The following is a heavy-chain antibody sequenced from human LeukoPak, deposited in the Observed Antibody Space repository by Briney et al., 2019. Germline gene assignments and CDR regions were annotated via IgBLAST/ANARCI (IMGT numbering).Heavy chain of an antibody. CDR3: ARGSGYDRPYYYYGMDV. Sequence: ASVKVSCKASGYTFTSYAIHWVRQAPGQRLEWMGWINAGNGNTKNSQKFQGRVTIIRDTSASTAYMELSSLRSEDTAVYYCARGSGYDRPYYYYGMDVWGQGTTVTVSS. CDR2: INAGNGNT. V-gene: IGHV1-3*01. CDR1: GYTFTSYA. J-gene: IGHJ6*02. D-gene: IGHD5-12*01.